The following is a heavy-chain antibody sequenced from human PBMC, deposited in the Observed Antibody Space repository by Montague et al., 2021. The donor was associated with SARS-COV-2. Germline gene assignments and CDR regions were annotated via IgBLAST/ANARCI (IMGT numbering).Heavy chain of an antibody. J-gene: IGHJ6*02. Sequence: SETLSLTCDFSDGSVSAYFWSWVRQLPGKGLEWIGQVDRSGTAHXXPSLQSRLTLSVDTSINQVSLNLTSVTATDTATYYCARGRDSGTYFGTKYYFQYGLDVWGQGTTVTVSS. CDR3: ARGRDSGTYFGTKYYFQYGLDV. CDR2: VDRSGTA. D-gene: IGHD3-10*01. V-gene: IGHV4-34*01. CDR1: DGSVSAYF.